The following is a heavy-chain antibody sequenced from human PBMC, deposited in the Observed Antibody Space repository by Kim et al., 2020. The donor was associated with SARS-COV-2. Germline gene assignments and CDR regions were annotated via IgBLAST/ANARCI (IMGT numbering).Heavy chain of an antibody. Sequence: YYADAVKGRFTTSRDNPKSTVFLHMNSLRAEDKAIYYCAKNYGASVSYDFWGQRTLVTVSS. V-gene: IGHV3-23*05. D-gene: IGHD4-17*01. CDR3: AKNYGASVSYDF. J-gene: IGHJ4*02.